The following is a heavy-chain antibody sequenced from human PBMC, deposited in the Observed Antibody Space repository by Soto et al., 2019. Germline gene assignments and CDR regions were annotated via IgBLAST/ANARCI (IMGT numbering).Heavy chain of an antibody. Sequence: SETLSLACAVSSGSIRSSNWWSWVRQSPGKGLEWIGEIFHNGNTYYNPSLNSRVTISVDTSKNQFPLNLRSVTAADTAVYYCARRTWGMDVWGQGTTVTVSS. J-gene: IGHJ6*02. CDR3: ARRTWGMDV. CDR1: SGSIRSSNW. V-gene: IGHV4-4*02. D-gene: IGHD2-8*01. CDR2: IFHNGNT.